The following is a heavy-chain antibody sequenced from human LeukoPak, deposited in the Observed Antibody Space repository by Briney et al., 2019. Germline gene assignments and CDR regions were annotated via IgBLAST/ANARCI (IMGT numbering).Heavy chain of an antibody. Sequence: SETLSLTCTVSGGSISSSSYYWGWIRQPPGKGLEWFGCFYYSGSTNYNPSLKSRVTVSVDTSKNQFSLGLGSVTAADTAVYYWARRYDILTGHKRYFDYWGQGALVTVSS. CDR3: ARRYDILTGHKRYFDY. V-gene: IGHV4-39*01. J-gene: IGHJ4*02. CDR2: FYYSGST. CDR1: GGSISSSSYY. D-gene: IGHD3-9*01.